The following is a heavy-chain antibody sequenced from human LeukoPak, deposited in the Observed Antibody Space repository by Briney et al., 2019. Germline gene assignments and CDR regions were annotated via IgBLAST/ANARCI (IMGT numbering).Heavy chain of an antibody. CDR1: GFTFSSYS. J-gene: IGHJ6*02. D-gene: IGHD5-18*01. V-gene: IGHV3-48*01. Sequence: GGSLRLSCAASGFTFSSYSMNWVRQAPGKGLEWVSYISSSSSTIYYADSVKGRFTISRDNAKNSLYLQMNSLRAEDTAVYYCAKDLADTADPGMGVWGQGTTVTVSS. CDR2: ISSSSSTI. CDR3: AKDLADTADPGMGV.